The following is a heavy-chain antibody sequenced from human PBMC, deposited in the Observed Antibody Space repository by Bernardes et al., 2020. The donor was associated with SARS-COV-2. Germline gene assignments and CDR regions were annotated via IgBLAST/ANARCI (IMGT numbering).Heavy chain of an antibody. J-gene: IGHJ5*02. CDR2: ISSSSATM. Sequence: GGSLRLSCAASGFTLSSYSMNWVRQAPGKGLEWVSYISSSSATMYYADSVKGRFTISRDSAKNSLYLQMNSLRAEDTALYYCARVWSRSGSPSDWFDPWGQGTLVTVSS. CDR3: ARVWSRSGSPSDWFDP. D-gene: IGHD3-10*01. CDR1: GFTLSSYS. V-gene: IGHV3-48*04.